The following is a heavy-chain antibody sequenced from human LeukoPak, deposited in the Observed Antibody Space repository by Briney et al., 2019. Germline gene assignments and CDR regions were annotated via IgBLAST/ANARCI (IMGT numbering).Heavy chain of an antibody. CDR2: INPNSGGT. Sequence: ASVKVSCKASGGTFSSYAISWVRQAPGQGLEWMGRINPNSGGTNYAQKFQGRVTMTRDTSISTAYMELSRLRSDDTAVYYCARGAVVLWFGELQYYYYYYYGMDVWGQGTTVTVSS. CDR1: GGTFSSYA. D-gene: IGHD3-10*01. J-gene: IGHJ6*02. CDR3: ARGAVVLWFGELQYYYYYYYGMDV. V-gene: IGHV1-2*06.